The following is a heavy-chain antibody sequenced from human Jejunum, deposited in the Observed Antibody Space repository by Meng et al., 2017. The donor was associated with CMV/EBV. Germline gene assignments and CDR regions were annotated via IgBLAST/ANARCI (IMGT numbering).Heavy chain of an antibody. D-gene: IGHD3-22*01. CDR2: ILNTGAT. CDR1: GDSLNTDGHS. Sequence: CRVSGDSLNTDGHSWNWVRQPPGKGLEWIGYILNTGATYYRPSLRSRVSMSVDTSRSQFSLNLRSVTVADTAVYYCATGGDSRKVGYWGQGALVTVSS. J-gene: IGHJ4*02. CDR3: ATGGDSRKVGY. V-gene: IGHV4-30-4*01.